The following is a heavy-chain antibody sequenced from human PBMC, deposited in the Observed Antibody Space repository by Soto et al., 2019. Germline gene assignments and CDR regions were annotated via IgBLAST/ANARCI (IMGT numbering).Heavy chain of an antibody. CDR3: ARHTRHSGEGIAAAVYWVYMDV. CDR2: IYYSGST. Sequence: SETLSLTCTVSGGSISSSSYYWGWIRQPPGKGLEWIGSIYYSGSTYYNPSLKSRVTISVDTSKNQFSLKLSSVTAADTAVYYCARHTRHSGEGIAAAVYWVYMDVWGKGTTVTVSS. CDR1: GGSISSSSYY. D-gene: IGHD6-13*01. J-gene: IGHJ6*03. V-gene: IGHV4-39*01.